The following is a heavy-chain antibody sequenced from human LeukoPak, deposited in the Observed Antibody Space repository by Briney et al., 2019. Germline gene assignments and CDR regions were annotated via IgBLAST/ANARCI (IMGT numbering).Heavy chain of an antibody. CDR2: ISGSGGST. CDR1: GFTFSSYA. CDR3: AKDRHAPGRYCSSTSCLPFDP. Sequence: GGSLRLSCAASGFTFSSYAMSWVRQAPGKGLEWVSAISGSGGSTYYADSVKGRFTISGDNSEKKLYLQMNSLRAEDTAVYYCAKDRHAPGRYCSSTSCLPFDPWGQGTLVTVSS. J-gene: IGHJ5*02. V-gene: IGHV3-23*01. D-gene: IGHD2-2*01.